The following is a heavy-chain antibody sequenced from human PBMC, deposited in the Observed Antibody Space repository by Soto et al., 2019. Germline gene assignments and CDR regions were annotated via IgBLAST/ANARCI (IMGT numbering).Heavy chain of an antibody. CDR1: GFTFSSYA. D-gene: IGHD2-2*01. J-gene: IGHJ5*02. Sequence: GGSLRLSCAASGFTFSSYAMSWVRQAPGKGLEWVSAISGSGGSTYYADSVKGRFTISRDNSKNTPYLQMNSLRAEDTAVYYCARVPYCSSSGCYSWFDPWGQGTLVTVSS. CDR3: ARVPYCSSSGCYSWFDP. V-gene: IGHV3-23*01. CDR2: ISGSGGST.